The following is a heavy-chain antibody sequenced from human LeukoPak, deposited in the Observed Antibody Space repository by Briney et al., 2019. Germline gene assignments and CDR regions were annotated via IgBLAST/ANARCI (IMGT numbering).Heavy chain of an antibody. CDR2: ISAYNGNT. CDR3: ARRYSSSWSGMDV. V-gene: IGHV1-18*04. CDR1: GYTFTSYY. J-gene: IGHJ6*02. Sequence: ASVKVSCKASGYTFTSYYMHWVRQAPGQGLEWMGWISAYNGNTNYAQKLQGRVTMTTDTSTSTAYMELRSLRSDDTAVYYCARRYSSSWSGMDVWGQGTTVTVSS. D-gene: IGHD6-13*01.